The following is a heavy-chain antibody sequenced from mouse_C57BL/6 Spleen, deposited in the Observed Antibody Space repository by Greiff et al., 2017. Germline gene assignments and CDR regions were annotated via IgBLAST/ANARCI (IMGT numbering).Heavy chain of an antibody. CDR3: TRGAQNYAMDY. Sequence: VQLQQSGAELVRPGASVTLSCKASGYTFTDYEMHWVKQTPVHGLEWIGAIDPETGGTAYNQKFKGKAILTADKSSSTAYMELRSLTSEDSAVYYCTRGAQNYAMDYWGQGTSVTVSS. D-gene: IGHD3-2*02. V-gene: IGHV1-15*01. CDR2: IDPETGGT. CDR1: GYTFTDYE. J-gene: IGHJ4*01.